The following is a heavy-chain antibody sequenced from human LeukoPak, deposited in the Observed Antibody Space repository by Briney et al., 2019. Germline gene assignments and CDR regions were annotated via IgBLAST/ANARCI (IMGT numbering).Heavy chain of an antibody. V-gene: IGHV3-74*01. Sequence: QSGGSLRLSCAASGFAFSSNWMHWVRQTLGKGLVWVSRINSGGSGTSYADSVEGRFTISRDNAKNTLYLQMNSLKGEDTAVYYCATSLGPLTEYWGQGTLVTVSS. CDR1: GFAFSSNW. D-gene: IGHD7-27*01. CDR3: ATSLGPLTEY. J-gene: IGHJ4*02. CDR2: INSGGSGT.